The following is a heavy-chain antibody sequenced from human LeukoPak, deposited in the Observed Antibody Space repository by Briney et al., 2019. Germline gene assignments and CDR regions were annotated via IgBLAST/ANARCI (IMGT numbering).Heavy chain of an antibody. CDR3: AGCNWKSYNWFDP. V-gene: IGHV4-31*03. CDR1: GGSISSGDYY. D-gene: IGHD1-20*01. Sequence: PSQTLSLTCTVSGGSISSGDYYWSWIRQHPGKGLEWIGYIYYSGSTYYNPSLKSRVTIPVDTSKNQFSLRLSSVTAADTAVYYCAGCNWKSYNWFDPWGQGTLVTVSS. J-gene: IGHJ5*02. CDR2: IYYSGST.